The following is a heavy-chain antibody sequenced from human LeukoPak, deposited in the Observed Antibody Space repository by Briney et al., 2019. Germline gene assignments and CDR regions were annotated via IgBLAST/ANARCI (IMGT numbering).Heavy chain of an antibody. Sequence: PSETLSLTCGVSGGSISGTNWWSWVRQPPGQGLEWIGEISLAGQTNYNPSLNSRVTVSLDKSKNQLSLNLTSVTAADTAVYYCSRENGAFSPFGYWGQGTLVTVPS. CDR3: SRENGAFSPFGY. CDR2: ISLAGQT. D-gene: IGHD2-8*01. J-gene: IGHJ4*02. V-gene: IGHV4-4*02. CDR1: GGSISGTNW.